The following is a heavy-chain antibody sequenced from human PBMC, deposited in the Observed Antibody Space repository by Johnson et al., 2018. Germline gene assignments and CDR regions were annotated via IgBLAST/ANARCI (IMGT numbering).Heavy chain of an antibody. J-gene: IGHJ3*02. Sequence: VQLVESGGGLVKPGGSLRLSCAASGFTFDDHAMTWIRQAPGKGLECISYISSSGYTIKYTDSVKGRFTTSRDNAQNSLYLQMNSLRAEDTALYYGVREGSWAEGGNGFDIWGLGTMVTVSS. V-gene: IGHV3-11*01. CDR2: ISSSGYTI. CDR3: VREGSWAEGGNGFDI. CDR1: GFTFDDHA. D-gene: IGHD4-23*01.